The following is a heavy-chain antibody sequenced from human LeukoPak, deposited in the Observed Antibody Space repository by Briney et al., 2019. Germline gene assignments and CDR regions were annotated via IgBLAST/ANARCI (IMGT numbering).Heavy chain of an antibody. CDR3: ARSGSYWSTNFDY. V-gene: IGHV3-53*01. J-gene: IGHJ4*02. CDR1: GFTVSSNY. D-gene: IGHD1-26*01. CDR2: IYSGGST. Sequence: GGSLRLSCAASGFTVSSNYMSWVRQAPGKGLEWVSVIYSGGSTYYADSVKGRFTISRDNSKNTLYLQMNSLRAEDTAVYYCARSGSYWSTNFDYWGQGTLVTVSS.